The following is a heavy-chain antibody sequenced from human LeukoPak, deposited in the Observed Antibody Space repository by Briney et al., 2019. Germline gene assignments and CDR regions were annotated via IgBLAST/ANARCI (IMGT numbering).Heavy chain of an antibody. Sequence: GASVKVSCKASGGTFSSYAISWVRQAPGQGLEWMGGIIPIFGTANYAQKFQGRVTITADESTSTAYMELSSLRSEDTAVYYCASVVSGYSSGWRFDYWGQGTLVTVSS. J-gene: IGHJ4*02. CDR3: ASVVSGYSSGWRFDY. V-gene: IGHV1-69*13. CDR2: IIPIFGTA. CDR1: GGTFSSYA. D-gene: IGHD6-19*01.